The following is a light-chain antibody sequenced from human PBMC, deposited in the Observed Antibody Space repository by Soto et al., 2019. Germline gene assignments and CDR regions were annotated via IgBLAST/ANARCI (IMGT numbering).Light chain of an antibody. CDR3: QQRSKWPPAT. CDR1: QSVSTY. CDR2: DAS. Sequence: EIVLTQSPATLSLSPGERATLSCLTSQSVSTYLAWYQQKPGQAPRLLIYDASNRATGIPARFSGSGSGTDFTLTISSLEPEDFAVYYCQQRSKWPPATFGQGTRLEIK. J-gene: IGKJ5*01. V-gene: IGKV3-11*01.